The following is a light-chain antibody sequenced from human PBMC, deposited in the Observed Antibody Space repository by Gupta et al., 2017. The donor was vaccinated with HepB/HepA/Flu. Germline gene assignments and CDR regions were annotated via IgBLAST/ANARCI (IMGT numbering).Light chain of an antibody. Sequence: SYELTQAHPASVSPGETARITCSGDELENKYASWYQQKPGQSPVLIIFQDSRRSSGIPERFSGSNSGNTATLTVSDTQAMDEADYFCQASDSKTVVFGGGTKLTVL. V-gene: IGLV3-1*01. CDR2: QDS. CDR3: QASDSKTVV. CDR1: ELENKY. J-gene: IGLJ2*01.